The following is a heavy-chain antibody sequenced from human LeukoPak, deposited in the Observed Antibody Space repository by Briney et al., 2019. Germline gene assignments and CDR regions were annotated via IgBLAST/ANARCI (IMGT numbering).Heavy chain of an antibody. CDR1: GFIFSHYA. D-gene: IGHD4-11*01. Sequence: GGSLSLSCAASGFIFSHYALHWVRQAPGQGLDWVAVIWSDGTNRYYGDSVKGRFSISRDDCQKRVFLQMNNLRADDTAVYYCARDAQRGFDYSNSLQYWGQGALVTVSS. J-gene: IGHJ4*02. CDR2: IWSDGTNR. CDR3: ARDAQRGFDYSNSLQY. V-gene: IGHV3-33*01.